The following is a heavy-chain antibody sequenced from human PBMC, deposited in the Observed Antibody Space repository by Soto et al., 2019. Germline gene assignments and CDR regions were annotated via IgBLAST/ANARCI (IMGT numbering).Heavy chain of an antibody. J-gene: IGHJ6*02. CDR2: ISAYNGNT. CDR1: GYTFTSYG. D-gene: IGHD2-15*01. V-gene: IGHV1-18*01. Sequence: ASVKVSCKASGYTFTSYGISWVRQAPGQGLEWMGWISAYNGNTNYAQKLQGRVTMTTDTSTSTAYMELRSLRSDDTAVYYCARAGTIVVVVAAKYYYGMDVWGQGTTVTVS. CDR3: ARAGTIVVVVAAKYYYGMDV.